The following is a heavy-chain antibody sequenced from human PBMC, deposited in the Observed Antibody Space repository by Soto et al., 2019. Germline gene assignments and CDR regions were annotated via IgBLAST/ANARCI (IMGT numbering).Heavy chain of an antibody. D-gene: IGHD6-13*01. V-gene: IGHV4-34*01. CDR1: GGSFSGYY. CDR3: ARDSPSSSWYVGYYYYGMDV. Sequence: QVQLQQWGAGLLKPSETLSLTCAVYGGSFSGYYWSWIRQPPGKGLEWIGEINHSGSTNYNPSLKSRVTISVDTSKNQFSLKLSSVTAAYTAVYYCARDSPSSSWYVGYYYYGMDVWGQGTTVTVSS. CDR2: INHSGST. J-gene: IGHJ6*02.